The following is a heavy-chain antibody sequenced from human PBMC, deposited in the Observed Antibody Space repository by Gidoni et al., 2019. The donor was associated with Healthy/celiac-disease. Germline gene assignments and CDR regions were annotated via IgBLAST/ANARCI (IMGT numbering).Heavy chain of an antibody. CDR2: IYSSGNT. D-gene: IGHD4-17*01. J-gene: IGHJ4*01. Sequence: KPSETLSLTCSVSGGPISSSSYYCGWIRQPPGKGLEWIWSIYSSGNTYYNPSLKRRVTISVDTSKNQFSLRLSSVTTADTDVYYCERDYGGNYDYIDYWGQGTLVTVSS. CDR1: GGPISSSSYY. CDR3: ERDYGGNYDYIDY. V-gene: IGHV4-39*01.